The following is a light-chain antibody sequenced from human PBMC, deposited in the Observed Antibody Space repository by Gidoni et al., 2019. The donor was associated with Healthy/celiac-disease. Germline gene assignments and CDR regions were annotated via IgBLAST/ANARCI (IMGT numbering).Light chain of an antibody. J-gene: IGLJ2*01. Sequence: SYVLTQPPSVSVAPGQTARIPCGGNNIGSKSVPWYQQKPGQAPVLVVYDDSDRPSGFPERFSGSNSGNTATLTISRVEAGDEAAYSCQVWDSSSDHVVFGGGTKLTVL. CDR2: DDS. CDR3: QVWDSSSDHVV. CDR1: NIGSKS. V-gene: IGLV3-21*02.